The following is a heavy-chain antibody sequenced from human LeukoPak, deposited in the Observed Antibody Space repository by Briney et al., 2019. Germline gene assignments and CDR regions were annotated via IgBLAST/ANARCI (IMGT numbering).Heavy chain of an antibody. V-gene: IGHV4-59*08. Sequence: PSETLSLTCTVSGGSISSYYWSWIRQPPGKGLEWIGYIYYSGSTNYNPSLKSRVTISVDTSKNQFSLKLSSVTAADTAVYYCARLRRPWELLNWGQGTLVTVSS. CDR1: GGSISSYY. J-gene: IGHJ4*02. CDR2: IYYSGST. CDR3: ARLRRPWELLN. D-gene: IGHD1-26*01.